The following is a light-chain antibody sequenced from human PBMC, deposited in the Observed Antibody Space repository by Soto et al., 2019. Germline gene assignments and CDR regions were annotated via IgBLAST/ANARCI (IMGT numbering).Light chain of an antibody. CDR3: SSYTITNILSYV. V-gene: IGLV2-14*03. CDR2: DVS. CDR1: SFKN. Sequence: QSALTQPASVSGSPGQSITISCTGTSFKNVSWYQQHPGQAPKLLIYDVSYRPSGISHRFSGSESAYTASLTISGLQAEDEADYYCSSYTITNILSYVFGTGTKLTVL. J-gene: IGLJ1*01.